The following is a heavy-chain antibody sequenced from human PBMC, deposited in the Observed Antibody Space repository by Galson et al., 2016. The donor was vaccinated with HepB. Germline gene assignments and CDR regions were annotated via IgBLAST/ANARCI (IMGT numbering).Heavy chain of an antibody. Sequence: SVKVSCKASGYTFTSYGIVWVRQAPGQGLEWMGWISGYSGNTNYAQKVQGRVTMTTDTSTSTAYMELRSLRSDDTAVYYCARGPLELFYYNDYGMEVWGKGTTVTVSS. CDR1: GYTFTSYG. CDR2: ISGYSGNT. V-gene: IGHV1-18*01. D-gene: IGHD1-7*01. J-gene: IGHJ6*04. CDR3: ARGPLELFYYNDYGMEV.